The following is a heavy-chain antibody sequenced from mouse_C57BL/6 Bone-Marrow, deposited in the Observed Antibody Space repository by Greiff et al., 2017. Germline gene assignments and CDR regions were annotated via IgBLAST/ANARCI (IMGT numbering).Heavy chain of an antibody. V-gene: IGHV14-4*01. CDR3: TTHYYGSSYAMDY. CDR1: GFNIKDDY. Sequence: EVQLKQSGAELVRPGASVKLSCTASGFNIKDDYMHWVKQRPEQGLEWIGWIDPENGDTEYASKFQGKATITADTSSNTAYLQLSSLTSEDTAVYYSTTHYYGSSYAMDYWGQGTSVTVSS. CDR2: IDPENGDT. D-gene: IGHD1-1*01. J-gene: IGHJ4*01.